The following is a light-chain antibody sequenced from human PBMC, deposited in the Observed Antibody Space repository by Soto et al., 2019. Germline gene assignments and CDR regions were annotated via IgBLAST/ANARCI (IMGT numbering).Light chain of an antibody. CDR3: QSYDRSLSYV. CDR1: SSNIGAGYD. V-gene: IGLV1-40*01. Sequence: QSVLTQPPSVSGAPGPRVTISCTGSSSNIGAGYDVHWYQQLPGTAPKLLIYGNSNRPSGVPDRFSGSKSGTSASLAITGLQAEDEADYYCQSYDRSLSYVFGTGTKVTVL. J-gene: IGLJ1*01. CDR2: GNS.